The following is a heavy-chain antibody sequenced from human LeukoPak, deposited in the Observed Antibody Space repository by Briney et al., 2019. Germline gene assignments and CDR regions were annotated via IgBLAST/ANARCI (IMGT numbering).Heavy chain of an antibody. V-gene: IGHV6-1*01. J-gene: IGHJ4*02. CDR3: TRGRNSAFDY. CDR1: GDSVSSNGVA. CDR2: TYYGSKWSN. Sequence: SQTLSLTCVISGDSVSSNGVAWNWVRQSPSRGLEWLGRTYYGSKWSNDYALSVKSLITINPDTSKNQFSLQLNSVTLEDTAVYYCTRGRNSAFDYWGQGTLVTVSS. D-gene: IGHD1-14*01.